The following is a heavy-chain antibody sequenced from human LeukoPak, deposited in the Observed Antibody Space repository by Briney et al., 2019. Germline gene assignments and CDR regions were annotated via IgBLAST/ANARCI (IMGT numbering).Heavy chain of an antibody. V-gene: IGHV3-30-3*01. J-gene: IGHJ4*02. Sequence: GKSLTLSCVVSGFNFDNFAMHWVRQAPGKGLEWVAVISYDGSNKYYADSVKGRFTISRDNSKNTLYLQMNSLRAEDTAVYYCARQQGYCSGGSCYSIGYFDYWGQGTLVTVSS. CDR1: GFNFDNFA. D-gene: IGHD2-15*01. CDR3: ARQQGYCSGGSCYSIGYFDY. CDR2: ISYDGSNK.